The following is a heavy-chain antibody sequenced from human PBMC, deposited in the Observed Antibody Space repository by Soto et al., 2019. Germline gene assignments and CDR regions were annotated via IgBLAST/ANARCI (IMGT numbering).Heavy chain of an antibody. CDR3: FRHAVTAADPIEY. Sequence: GESLKISCKASGYTFSNYWIGRVRQMPGKGLEWVAMMYRADFHITPSPPFQGQVTISVDKSLITASPQWTTLRASDTAIYYCFRHAVTAADPIEYWGQGQLVTVSS. V-gene: IGHV5-51*01. D-gene: IGHD4-17*01. J-gene: IGHJ4*02. CDR1: GYTFSNYW. CDR2: MYRADFHI.